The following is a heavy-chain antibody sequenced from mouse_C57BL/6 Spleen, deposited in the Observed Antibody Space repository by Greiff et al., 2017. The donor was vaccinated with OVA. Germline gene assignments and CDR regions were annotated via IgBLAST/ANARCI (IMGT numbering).Heavy chain of an antibody. CDR2: IYPGDGDT. Sequence: VQLQESGAELVKPGASVKISCKASGYAFSSYWMNWVKQRPGKGLEWIGQIYPGDGDTNYNGKFKGKATLTADKSSSTAYMQLSSLTSEDSAVYFFAKGVYYYGSSYGYFDVWGTGTTVTVSS. CDR1: GYAFSSYW. V-gene: IGHV1-80*01. CDR3: AKGVYYYGSSYGYFDV. J-gene: IGHJ1*03. D-gene: IGHD1-1*01.